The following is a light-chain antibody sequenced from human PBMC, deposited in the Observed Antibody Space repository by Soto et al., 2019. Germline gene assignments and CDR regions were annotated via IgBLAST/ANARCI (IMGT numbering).Light chain of an antibody. CDR2: DAS. CDR1: QSVDSY. J-gene: IGKJ4*01. Sequence: ETVLTQSPATLSLSPGERATLSCGASQSVDSYLAWYQQKPGLAPRLLIYDASFRATGIPDRFSGSGSGTDFTLTIGRLEPEDFAVYYCQQYTDLITFGGGTRVEIK. V-gene: IGKV3D-20*01. CDR3: QQYTDLIT.